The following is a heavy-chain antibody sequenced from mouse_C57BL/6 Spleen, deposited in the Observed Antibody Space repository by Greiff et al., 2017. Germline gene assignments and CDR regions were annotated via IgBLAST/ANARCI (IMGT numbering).Heavy chain of an antibody. CDR2: ISYDGSN. J-gene: IGHJ2*01. CDR3: ARGDYDGDY. Sequence: ESGPGLVKPSQSLSLTCSVTGYSITSGYYWNWIRQFPGNKLEWMGYISYDGSNNYNPSLKNRISITRDTSKNQFFLKLNSVTTEDTATYYCARGDYDGDYWGQGTTLTVSS. D-gene: IGHD2-4*01. V-gene: IGHV3-6*01. CDR1: GYSITSGYY.